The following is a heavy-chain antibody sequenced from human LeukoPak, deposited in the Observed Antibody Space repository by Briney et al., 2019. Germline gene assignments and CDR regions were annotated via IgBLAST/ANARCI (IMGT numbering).Heavy chain of an antibody. D-gene: IGHD2-2*01. CDR2: IYYSGST. V-gene: IGHV4-59*01. CDR3: ARGGHVVVPAATDAFDI. CDR1: GGSISSYY. Sequence: PSETLSLTCTVSGGSISSYYWSWIRQPPGKGLEWIGYIYYSGSTNYNPSLKSRVTISVDTSKNQFSLKLSSVTAADTAVYYCARGGHVVVPAATDAFDIWGQGTMVTVSS. J-gene: IGHJ3*02.